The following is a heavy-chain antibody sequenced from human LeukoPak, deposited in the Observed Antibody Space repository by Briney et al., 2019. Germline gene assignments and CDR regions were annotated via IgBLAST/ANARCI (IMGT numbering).Heavy chain of an antibody. Sequence: SETLSLTCAVYGGSFSGYYGSWIRQPPGKGLEWIGEINHSGNTNYNLSLKSRVTISVDTSKNQFSLKLSSVTAADTAVYYCARGRKVAAAGTYWGSAYYYYMDVWGKGTTVTVSS. CDR2: INHSGNT. V-gene: IGHV4-34*01. D-gene: IGHD6-13*01. J-gene: IGHJ6*03. CDR3: ARGRKVAAAGTYWGSAYYYYMDV. CDR1: GGSFSGYY.